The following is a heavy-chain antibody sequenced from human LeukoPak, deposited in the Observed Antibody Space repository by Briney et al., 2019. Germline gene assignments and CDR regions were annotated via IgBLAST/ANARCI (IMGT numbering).Heavy chain of an antibody. V-gene: IGHV1-46*01. J-gene: IGHJ4*02. CDR3: ARPYDFWSGRSTTSASRLEN. D-gene: IGHD3-3*01. CDR1: GYTFTSYY. Sequence: GASVKVSCKASGYTFTSYYMHWVRQAPGQGLEWMGIINPSGGSTSYAQKFQGRVTMTRDTSTSTVYMELSSLRSEDTAVYYCARPYDFWSGRSTTSASRLENWGQGTLVTVSS. CDR2: INPSGGST.